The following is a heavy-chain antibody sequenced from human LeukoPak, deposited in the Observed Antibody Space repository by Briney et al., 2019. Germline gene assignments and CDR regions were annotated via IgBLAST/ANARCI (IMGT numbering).Heavy chain of an antibody. V-gene: IGHV4-34*01. J-gene: IGHJ4*02. D-gene: IGHD2-21*02. CDR1: GGSFSPYY. Sequence: SETLSLTCAVYGGSFSPYYWSWIRQPPEKGPEWIGEINHSGSTNYNPSLKSRVTISVDTSKNQFSLKLSSVTAADTAVYYCARGGLYCGGDCYVDHWGQGSLVTVSS. CDR2: INHSGST. CDR3: ARGGLYCGGDCYVDH.